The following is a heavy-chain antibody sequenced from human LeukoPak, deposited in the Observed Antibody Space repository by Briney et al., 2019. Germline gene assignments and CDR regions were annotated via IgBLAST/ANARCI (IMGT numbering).Heavy chain of an antibody. Sequence: ASVKVSCKASGYTFTTYYIHWVRQAPGQGLEWMGIINPNGGSSNCAQKFQGRVTMTRDTSTSTVYMELRSLRSEDTAVYYCARLPWETSRPPEPDYWGQGTLVTVSS. CDR2: INPNGGSS. D-gene: IGHD1-14*01. V-gene: IGHV1-46*01. CDR3: ARLPWETSRPPEPDY. J-gene: IGHJ4*02. CDR1: GYTFTTYY.